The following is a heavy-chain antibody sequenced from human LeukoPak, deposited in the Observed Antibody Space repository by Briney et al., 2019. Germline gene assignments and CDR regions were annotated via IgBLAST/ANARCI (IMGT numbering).Heavy chain of an antibody. J-gene: IGHJ6*02. D-gene: IGHD5-18*01. CDR3: ARSGPHRRSYGPWYYYYGMDV. Sequence: SETPSLTCAVYGGSFSGYYWSWIRQPPGKGLEWIGEINHSGSTNYNPSLKSRVTISVDTSKNQFSLKLSSVTAADTAVYYCARSGPHRRSYGPWYYYYGMDVWGQGTTVTVSS. CDR2: INHSGST. CDR1: GGSFSGYY. V-gene: IGHV4-34*01.